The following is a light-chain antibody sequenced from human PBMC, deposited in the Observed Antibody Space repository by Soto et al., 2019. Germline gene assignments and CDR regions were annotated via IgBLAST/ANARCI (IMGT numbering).Light chain of an antibody. V-gene: IGKV3-11*01. J-gene: IGKJ4*01. CDR3: QQRSNWPLT. CDR2: DAS. CDR1: QSVSSY. Sequence: ETVLTQSPATLSLSPGERATLSCRASQSVSSYLAWYQQKPGQAPRLLISDASNRATGIPARFSGSGSGTDFTLTIISLEPEDFAVYYWQQRSNWPLTFGGGTKVEIK.